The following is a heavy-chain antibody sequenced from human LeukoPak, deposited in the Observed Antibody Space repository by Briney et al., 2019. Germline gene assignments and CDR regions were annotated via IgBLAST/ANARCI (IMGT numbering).Heavy chain of an antibody. D-gene: IGHD4-17*01. CDR2: ISAYNGNT. J-gene: IGHJ4*02. CDR1: GYIFAHNG. Sequence: ASVKVSCKTSGYIFAHNGISWVRQAPGQGLEWMGRISAYNGNTNYAQKLQGRVTMTTDASTTTAYLELRSLRSDDTAVYYCARGQTGSDYGDPDPLGYWGQGTLVTVSS. V-gene: IGHV1-18*01. CDR3: ARGQTGSDYGDPDPLGY.